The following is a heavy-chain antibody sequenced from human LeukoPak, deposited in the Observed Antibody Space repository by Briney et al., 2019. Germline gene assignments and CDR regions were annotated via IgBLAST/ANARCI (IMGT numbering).Heavy chain of an antibody. D-gene: IGHD5-18*01. J-gene: IGHJ4*02. CDR2: ISGDGSGK. CDR1: GFTFSGYW. Sequence: HPGGSLRLSCAASGFTFSGYWIHWVRQAPGKGLVWVSYISGDGSGKTYADSVKGRFTISRDNAKNTVDLHMNSLRAEDTAVYYCAKDAYSYGFEVLGGFDYWGQGTLVTVSS. V-gene: IGHV3-74*01. CDR3: AKDAYSYGFEVLGGFDY.